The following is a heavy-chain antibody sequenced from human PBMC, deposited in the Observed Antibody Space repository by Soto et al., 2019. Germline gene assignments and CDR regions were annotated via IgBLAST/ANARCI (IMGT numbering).Heavy chain of an antibody. Sequence: PSETLSLTCTVSGGSISSYYWSWIRQPPGKGLEWIGYIYYSGSTNYNPSLKSRVTISVDTSKNQFSLKLSSVTAADTAVYYWARDITVMSDYSGDGAPVTVGS. CDR1: GGSISSYY. CDR3: ARDITVMSDY. D-gene: IGHD1-20*01. J-gene: IGHJ4*01. V-gene: IGHV4-59*01. CDR2: IYYSGST.